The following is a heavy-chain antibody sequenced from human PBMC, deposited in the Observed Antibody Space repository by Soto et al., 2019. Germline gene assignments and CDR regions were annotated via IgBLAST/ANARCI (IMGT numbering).Heavy chain of an antibody. CDR1: GFTFNNYA. V-gene: IGHV3-23*01. Sequence: EVQLLESGGGVVQPGGSLRLSCAASGFTFNNYALNWVRQAPGKGLEWVSSISGTGGSTFYAGSAKGRFTISRDNSKNSLFLQMTSLRAEDTAVYYCGKGNSKRATGDAFDIWGQGTMVTVSS. CDR3: GKGNSKRATGDAFDI. CDR2: ISGTGGST. J-gene: IGHJ3*02.